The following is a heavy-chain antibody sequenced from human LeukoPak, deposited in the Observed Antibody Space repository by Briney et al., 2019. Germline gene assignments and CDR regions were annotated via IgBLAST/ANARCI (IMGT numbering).Heavy chain of an antibody. CDR2: ISYDGSNK. J-gene: IGHJ4*02. CDR3: ARGREYNWNDIGFDY. CDR1: GFTFSSYA. V-gene: IGHV3-30-3*01. D-gene: IGHD1-20*01. Sequence: GGSLRLSCAASGFTFSSYAMHWVRQAPGKGLEWVAVISYDGSNKYYADSVKGRFTISRDNSKNTPYLQMNSLRAEDTAVYYCARGREYNWNDIGFDYWGQGTLVTVSS.